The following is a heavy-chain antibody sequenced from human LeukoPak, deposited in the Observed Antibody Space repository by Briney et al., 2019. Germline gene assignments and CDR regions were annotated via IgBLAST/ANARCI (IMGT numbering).Heavy chain of an antibody. J-gene: IGHJ4*02. Sequence: PSETLSLTCAVSGGSLSGYYWTWIRQPPGKGLEWIGEINHSGSTNYNPSLKSRVTISVDTSKNQFSLKLSSVTAADTAVYYCARGLAVAGESYYFDYWGQGTLVTVSS. V-gene: IGHV4-34*01. CDR1: GGSLSGYY. CDR3: ARGLAVAGESYYFDY. D-gene: IGHD6-19*01. CDR2: INHSGST.